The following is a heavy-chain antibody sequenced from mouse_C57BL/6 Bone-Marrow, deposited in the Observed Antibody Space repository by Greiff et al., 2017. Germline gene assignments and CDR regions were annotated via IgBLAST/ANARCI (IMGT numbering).Heavy chain of an antibody. CDR3: ERRNLGAWFAY. D-gene: IGHD4-1*01. Sequence: QVQLQQSGAELARPGASVKLSCKASGYTFTSYGISWVKQRTGQGLEWIGEIYPRSGNTYYNEKFKGKATLTADKSSSTAYMELRSLTSEDSAVYVCERRNLGAWFAYWGQGTLVTVSA. CDR1: GYTFTSYG. J-gene: IGHJ3*01. V-gene: IGHV1-81*01. CDR2: IYPRSGNT.